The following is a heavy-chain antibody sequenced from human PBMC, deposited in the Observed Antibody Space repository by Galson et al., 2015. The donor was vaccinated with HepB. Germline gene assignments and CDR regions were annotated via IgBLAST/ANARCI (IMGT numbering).Heavy chain of an antibody. V-gene: IGHV3-66*01. D-gene: IGHD3-22*01. Sequence: SLRLTCAASGFNVTSNFISWVRQAPGQGLEWVSVIYSGINTYYADSVKGRVTISRDNSKNTVYLQMNSLRAEDTAVYYCARTSSVPRGYWYFDLWGRGTLVTVSS. J-gene: IGHJ2*01. CDR1: GFNVTSNF. CDR3: ARTSSVPRGYWYFDL. CDR2: IYSGINT.